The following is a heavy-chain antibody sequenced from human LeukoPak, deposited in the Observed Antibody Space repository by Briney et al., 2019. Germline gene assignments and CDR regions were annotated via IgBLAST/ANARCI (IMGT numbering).Heavy chain of an antibody. CDR1: GYTFTSYG. J-gene: IGHJ5*02. Sequence: ASVKVSCKASGYTFTSYGISWVRQAPGQALEWMGWISAYNGNTNYAQKLQGRVTMTTDTSTSTAYMELRSLRSDDTAVYYCARDLSTRYSSSWFISSPKKNPLEHNWFDPWGQGTLVTVSS. CDR2: ISAYNGNT. CDR3: ARDLSTRYSSSWFISSPKKNPLEHNWFDP. V-gene: IGHV1-18*01. D-gene: IGHD6-13*01.